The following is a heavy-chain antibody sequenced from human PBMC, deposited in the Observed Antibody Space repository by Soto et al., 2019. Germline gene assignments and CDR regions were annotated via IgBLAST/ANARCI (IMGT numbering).Heavy chain of an antibody. Sequence: SQTLALTCAVSGDSVSSNSAGWNLIRQSPSRGLEWLGRTYYRSKWYKEYAASVKSRITINPDTSKNQFSLQLNSVSPEDTAVYYCVRTVGWLDPWGQGTLVTVSS. J-gene: IGHJ5*02. CDR2: TYYRSKWYK. CDR3: VRTVGWLDP. D-gene: IGHD2-15*01. CDR1: GDSVSSNSAG. V-gene: IGHV6-1*01.